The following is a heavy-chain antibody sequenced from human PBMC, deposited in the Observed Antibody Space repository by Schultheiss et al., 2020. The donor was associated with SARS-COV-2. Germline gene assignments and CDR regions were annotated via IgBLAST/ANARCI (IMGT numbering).Heavy chain of an antibody. Sequence: GGSLRLSCAASGFTFSNAWMSWVRQAPGKGLEWVSYISSSGSTIYYADSLKGRFTISRDNAKISLYLQMNSLRAEDTAIYYCARDNTYYGPMDVWGQGTTVTVSS. D-gene: IGHD3-10*01. J-gene: IGHJ6*02. CDR1: GFTFSNAW. CDR3: ARDNTYYGPMDV. CDR2: ISSSGSTI. V-gene: IGHV3-11*01.